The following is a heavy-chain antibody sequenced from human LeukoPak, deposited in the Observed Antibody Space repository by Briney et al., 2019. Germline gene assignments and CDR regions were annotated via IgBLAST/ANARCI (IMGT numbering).Heavy chain of an antibody. V-gene: IGHV4-34*01. CDR3: ARGIVPAPFDY. CDR2: INHSGST. D-gene: IGHD2-2*01. J-gene: IGHJ4*02. Sequence: SETLSLTCAVYGGSFSGYYWSWIRQPPGKGLEWIGEINHSGSTNYNPSLESRVTISVDTSKNQFSLKLSSVTAADTAVYYCARGIVPAPFDYWGQGTLVTVSS. CDR1: GGSFSGYY.